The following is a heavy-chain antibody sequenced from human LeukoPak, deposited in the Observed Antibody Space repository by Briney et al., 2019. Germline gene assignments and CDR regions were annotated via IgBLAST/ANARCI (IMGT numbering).Heavy chain of an antibody. CDR2: INHSGST. J-gene: IGHJ5*02. Sequence: SETLSLTCAVYGGSFSGYYWSWIRQPPGKGLEWIGEINHSGSTNYNPSLKSRVTISVDTSKNQFSLKLSSVTAADTAVYYCARVHSQTRVVPAANWLDPWGQGTLVTVSS. D-gene: IGHD2-2*01. V-gene: IGHV4-34*01. CDR1: GGSFSGYY. CDR3: ARVHSQTRVVPAANWLDP.